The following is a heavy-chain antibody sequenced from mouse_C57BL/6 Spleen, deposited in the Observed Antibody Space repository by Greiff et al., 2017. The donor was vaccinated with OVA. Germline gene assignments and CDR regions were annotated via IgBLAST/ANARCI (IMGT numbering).Heavy chain of an antibody. CDR2: IDPNSGGT. J-gene: IGHJ4*01. CDR1: GYTFTSYW. D-gene: IGHD1-1*01. V-gene: IGHV1-72*01. CDR3: ARSTTVRDYYAMDY. Sequence: HVHLQQPGAELVKPGASVQLSCTASGYTFTSYWMHWVKQRPGRGLEWLGMIDPNSGGTKYNEQFKSKATLTVDKPSSTAYMQLSSLTSEDSAVFYCARSTTVRDYYAMDYWGQGTSVTVSS.